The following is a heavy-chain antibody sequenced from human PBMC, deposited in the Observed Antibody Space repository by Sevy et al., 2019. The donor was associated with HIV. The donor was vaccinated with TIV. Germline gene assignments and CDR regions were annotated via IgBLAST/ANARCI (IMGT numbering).Heavy chain of an antibody. J-gene: IGHJ6*02. CDR2: ISYDGSNK. V-gene: IGHV3-30*18. D-gene: IGHD3-3*01. Sequence: GGSLRLSCAASGFTFSSYGMHWVRQAPGKGLEWVAVISYDGSNKYYADSVKGRFTISRDNSKNTLYLQMNSLRAEDPAVYYSAKDLINHAVIIYYYYGMDVWGQGTTVTVSS. CDR3: AKDLINHAVIIYYYYGMDV. CDR1: GFTFSSYG.